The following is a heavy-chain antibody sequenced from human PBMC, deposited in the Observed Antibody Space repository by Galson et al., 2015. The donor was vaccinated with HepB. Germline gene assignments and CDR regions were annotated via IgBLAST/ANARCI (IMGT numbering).Heavy chain of an antibody. D-gene: IGHD3-22*01. CDR3: ARNYDSSGYYHLDAFDI. CDR2: IWYDGSNK. Sequence: SLRLSCAASGFTFSSYGMHWVRQAPGKGLEWVAVIWYDGSNKYYADSVKGRFTISRDNSKNTLYLQMNSLRAEDTAVYYCARNYDSSGYYHLDAFDIWGQGAMVTVSS. V-gene: IGHV3-33*08. CDR1: GFTFSSYG. J-gene: IGHJ3*02.